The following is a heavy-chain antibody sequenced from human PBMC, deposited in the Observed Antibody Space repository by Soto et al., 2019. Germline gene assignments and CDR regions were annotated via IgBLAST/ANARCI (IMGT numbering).Heavy chain of an antibody. CDR2: IYYSGST. CDR1: GGSISSYY. V-gene: IGHV4-59*01. D-gene: IGHD1-26*01. CDR3: ATFSWVGATTGAFDI. J-gene: IGHJ3*02. Sequence: PSETLSLTCTVSGGSISSYYWSWIRQPPGKGLEWIGYIYYSGSTNYNSSLKSRVTISVDTSKNQFSLKLSSVTAADTAVYYCATFSWVGATTGAFDIWGQGTMVTVS.